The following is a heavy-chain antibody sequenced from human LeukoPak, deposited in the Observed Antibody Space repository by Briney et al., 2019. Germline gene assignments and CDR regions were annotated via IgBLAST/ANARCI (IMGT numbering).Heavy chain of an antibody. V-gene: IGHV1-8*01. J-gene: IGHJ5*02. CDR3: ARGLKALSDP. Sequence: ASVKVSCKASGYAFTTSDINWVRQATGQGLEWMGWMNPNSGNTGYAQKFQGRVTMTRNASISTAYMELSSLRSEDTAVYYCARGLKALSDPWGQGTLVTVSS. D-gene: IGHD2/OR15-2a*01. CDR2: MNPNSGNT. CDR1: GYAFTTSD.